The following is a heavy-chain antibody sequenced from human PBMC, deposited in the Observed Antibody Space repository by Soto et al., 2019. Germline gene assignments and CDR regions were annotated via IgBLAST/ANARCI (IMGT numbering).Heavy chain of an antibody. Sequence: QVQLQESGPGLVRPSETLSLTCTVSGGSVSGGSYFWSWVRQPPGKGLEWIGYFYYSGSTKYNPSLKSRVTILEDTSKNQFSLKLNSVTAADPAVYYCAREGRMGTFDYWGQGALVTVSS. V-gene: IGHV4-61*01. CDR1: GGSVSGGSYF. D-gene: IGHD1-1*01. CDR2: FYYSGST. CDR3: AREGRMGTFDY. J-gene: IGHJ4*02.